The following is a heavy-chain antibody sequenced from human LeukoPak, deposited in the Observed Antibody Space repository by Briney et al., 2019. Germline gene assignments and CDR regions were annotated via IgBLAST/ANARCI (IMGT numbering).Heavy chain of an antibody. D-gene: IGHD4/OR15-4a*01. CDR1: GFTVSSNS. V-gene: IGHV3-53*01. Sequence: GGSLRLSCTVSGFTVSSNSMSWVRQAPGKGLEWVSFNSDNTHYSDSVKGRFTISRDNSKNTLYLQMNSLRVEDTAVYYCARRAGAYSHPYDYWGQGTLVTVSS. CDR3: ARRAGAYSHPYDY. CDR2: NSDNT. J-gene: IGHJ4*02.